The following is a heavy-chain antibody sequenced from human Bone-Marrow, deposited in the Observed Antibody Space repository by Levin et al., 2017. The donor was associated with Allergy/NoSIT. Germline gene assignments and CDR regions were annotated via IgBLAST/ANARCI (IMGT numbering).Heavy chain of an antibody. V-gene: IGHV3-30*18. Sequence: GGSLRLSCAASGFTFSSYGMHWVRQAPGKGLEWVAVISYDGSNKYYADSVKGRFTISRDNSKNTLYLQMNSLRAEDTAVYYCAKEVAAIVRWFSYWYFDLWGRGTLVTVSS. D-gene: IGHD4-23*01. CDR2: ISYDGSNK. J-gene: IGHJ2*01. CDR3: AKEVAAIVRWFSYWYFDL. CDR1: GFTFSSYG.